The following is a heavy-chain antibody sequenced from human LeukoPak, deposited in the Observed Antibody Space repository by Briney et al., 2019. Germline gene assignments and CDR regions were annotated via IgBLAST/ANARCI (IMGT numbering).Heavy chain of an antibody. V-gene: IGHV1-2*06. CDR2: INPNSGGT. CDR1: GYTFTSYG. D-gene: IGHD3-16*02. CDR3: ARTVNYDYVWGSYRHFDY. Sequence: ASVKVSCKASGYTFTSYGISWVRQAPGQGLEWMGRINPNSGGTNYAQKFQGRVTMTRDTSISTAYMELSRLRSDDTAVYYCARTVNYDYVWGSYRHFDYWGQGTLVTVSS. J-gene: IGHJ4*02.